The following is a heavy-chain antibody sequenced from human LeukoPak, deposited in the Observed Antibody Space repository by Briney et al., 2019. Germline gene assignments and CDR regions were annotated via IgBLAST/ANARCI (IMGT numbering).Heavy chain of an antibody. V-gene: IGHV1-2*06. CDR1: GYTFTGYY. J-gene: IGHJ5*02. CDR3: ARDHIALGDWFDP. Sequence: ASVKVSCKASGYTFTGYYMHWVRQAPGQGLEWMGRINPNSGGTNYAKKFQGRVTMTRDTSISTAYMELSRLRSDDTAVYYCARDHIALGDWFDPWGQGTLVTVSS. D-gene: IGHD6-19*01. CDR2: INPNSGGT.